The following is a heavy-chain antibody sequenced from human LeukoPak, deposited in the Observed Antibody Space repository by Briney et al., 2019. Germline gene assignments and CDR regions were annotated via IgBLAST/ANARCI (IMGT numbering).Heavy chain of an antibody. V-gene: IGHV4-61*08. CDR2: IYYSGST. CDR1: GGSLSSGDYY. D-gene: IGHD6-13*01. Sequence: SETLSLTCTVSGGSLSSGDYYWSWIRQPPGKGLEWIGYIYYSGSTNYNPSLKSRVTISVDTSKNQFSLKLSSVTAADTAVYYCARRWIAAAGTLAKNNWFDPWGQGTLVTVSS. CDR3: ARRWIAAAGTLAKNNWFDP. J-gene: IGHJ5*02.